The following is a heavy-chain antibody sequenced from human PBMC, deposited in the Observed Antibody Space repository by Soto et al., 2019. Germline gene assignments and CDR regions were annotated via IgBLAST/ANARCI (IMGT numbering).Heavy chain of an antibody. CDR1: GFSFTGYY. D-gene: IGHD3-16*01. CDR3: AKDLTRQLAYWLDP. V-gene: IGHV1-2*02. J-gene: IGHJ5*02. Sequence: SVEVSCKASGFSFTGYYIHWLRQAPGQGLEWMGWINAHSGGTEYAQKFQGRVTLTRDTSIATAYLTLTSLTSDDTALYYCAKDLTRQLAYWLDPWGQGTQVTVYS. CDR2: INAHSGGT.